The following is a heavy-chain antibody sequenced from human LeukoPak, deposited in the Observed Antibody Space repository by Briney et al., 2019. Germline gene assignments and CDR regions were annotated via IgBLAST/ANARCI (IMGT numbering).Heavy chain of an antibody. D-gene: IGHD6-6*01. Sequence: SETLSLTCAVYGGSLSGYYWSWIRQPPGKGLEWIGEINHSGSTNYNPSLKSRVTISVDTSKNQFSLKLSSVTAADTAVYYCARVAGRGGIAARRGGVVWGQGTLVTVSS. CDR3: ARVAGRGGIAARRGGVV. CDR1: GGSLSGYY. CDR2: INHSGST. V-gene: IGHV4-34*01. J-gene: IGHJ4*02.